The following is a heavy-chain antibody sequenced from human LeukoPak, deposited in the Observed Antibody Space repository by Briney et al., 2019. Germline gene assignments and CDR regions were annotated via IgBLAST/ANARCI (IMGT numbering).Heavy chain of an antibody. J-gene: IGHJ4*02. CDR1: GGTFGSYA. D-gene: IGHD6-13*01. Sequence: GASVKVSCKASGGTFGSYAISWVRQAPGQGLEWMGRIIPIFGTANYAQKFQGRVTITTDESTSTAYMELSSLRSEDTAVYYCASSPRGGYSSSWYFDYWGQGTLVTVSS. CDR3: ASSPRGGYSSSWYFDY. CDR2: IIPIFGTA. V-gene: IGHV1-69*05.